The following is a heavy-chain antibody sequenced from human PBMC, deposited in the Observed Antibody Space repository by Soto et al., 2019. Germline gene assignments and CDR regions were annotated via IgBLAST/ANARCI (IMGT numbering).Heavy chain of an antibody. CDR2: IFDSGTD. CDR1: GGSIRRANFF. D-gene: IGHD1-26*01. CDR3: AREVVSPATSDAFDI. J-gene: IGHJ3*02. V-gene: IGHV4-31*03. Sequence: VQLQESGPGLVKPSQTLSVTCTVSGGSIRRANFFWIWVRQHPETGLEWSGYIFDSGTDFYNTYLKSRVTISVDKSKHQFSLRLISLSAADTAVYYCAREVVSPATSDAFDIWGQWTMVTVSS.